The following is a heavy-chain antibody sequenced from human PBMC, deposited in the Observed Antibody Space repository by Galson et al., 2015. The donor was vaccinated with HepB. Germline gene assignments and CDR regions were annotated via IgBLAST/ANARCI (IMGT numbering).Heavy chain of an antibody. V-gene: IGHV3-33*01. Sequence: SLRLSCAASGFTFSSYGMHWVRQAPGKGLEWVAVIWYDGSNKYYADSVKGRFTISRDNSKNTLYLQMNSLRAEDTAVYYCARGEYGSSLLFDYWGQGTLVTVSS. D-gene: IGHD6-6*01. CDR3: ARGEYGSSLLFDY. CDR1: GFTFSSYG. J-gene: IGHJ4*02. CDR2: IWYDGSNK.